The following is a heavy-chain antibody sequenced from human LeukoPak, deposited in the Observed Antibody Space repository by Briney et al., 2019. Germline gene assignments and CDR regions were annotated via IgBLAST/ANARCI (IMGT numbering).Heavy chain of an antibody. V-gene: IGHV3-74*01. CDR2: IDTDGSTT. CDR1: GFTFSSYW. CDR3: ARSLNGSFDY. J-gene: IGHJ4*02. Sequence: PGGSLRLSCAASGFTFSSYWMHWVRQVPGKGLVWVSRIDTDGSTTNYADSVKGRFTISRDNAKNTLYLQMNSLRAEDTAVYSCARSLNGSFDYWGQGTLVTVSS. D-gene: IGHD6-25*01.